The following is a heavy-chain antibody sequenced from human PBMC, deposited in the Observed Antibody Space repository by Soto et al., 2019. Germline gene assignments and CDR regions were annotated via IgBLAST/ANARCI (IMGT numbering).Heavy chain of an antibody. V-gene: IGHV1-69*01. CDR3: ARVHYYDSSGALYYYYGMDV. D-gene: IGHD3-22*01. J-gene: IGHJ6*02. Sequence: QVQLVQSGAEVKKPGSSVKVSCKASGGTFSSYAISWVRQAPRQGLEWLGGIIPIFGTANYAQKFQGKVTITADESTSTAYMELSSLRFEDKAGYYCARVHYYDSSGALYYYYGMDVWGQGTTVTVSS. CDR1: GGTFSSYA. CDR2: IIPIFGTA.